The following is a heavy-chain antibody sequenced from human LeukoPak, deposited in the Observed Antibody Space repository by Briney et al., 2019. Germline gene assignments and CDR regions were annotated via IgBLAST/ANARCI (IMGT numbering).Heavy chain of an antibody. J-gene: IGHJ4*02. CDR2: IYTSGST. CDR3: ARARFLEWLCDY. V-gene: IGHV4-61*02. D-gene: IGHD3-3*01. CDR1: GGSISSGSYY. Sequence: SQTLSLTCTVSGGSISSGSYYWSWIRQPAGKGLEWIGRIYTSGSTNYNPSLKSRVTISVDTSKNQFSLRLSSVTAADTAVYYCARARFLEWLCDYWGQGTLVTVSS.